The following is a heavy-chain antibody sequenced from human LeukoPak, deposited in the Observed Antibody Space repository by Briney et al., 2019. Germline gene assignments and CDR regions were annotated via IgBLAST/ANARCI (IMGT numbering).Heavy chain of an antibody. CDR3: ARMYTGSYGPYYFMDV. CDR2: IRSDGSYT. Sequence: AGGSLRLSCAASGFTFRGYGMHWVRQSPGKGLEWVAFIRSDGSYTYYADSVKGRFTISRDNGKNSLYLQMHSLRAADTAVYYCARMYTGSYGPYYFMDVWGKGTTVTVSS. CDR1: GFTFRGYG. J-gene: IGHJ6*03. D-gene: IGHD1-26*01. V-gene: IGHV3-30*02.